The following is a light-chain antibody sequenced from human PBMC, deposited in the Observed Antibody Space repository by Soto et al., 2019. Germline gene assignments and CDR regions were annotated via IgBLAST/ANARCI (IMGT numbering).Light chain of an antibody. V-gene: IGKV1-5*01. Sequence: IQMTQSPSTLSASVGDTVTITCRASQSISVSLAWYQQKPGKAPNHLIYDASTLPGGVPSRFSGSGSGTEFTLTVTSMQPEDFATYFCQRYDKYTTFGRGNKVDIK. CDR1: QSISVS. J-gene: IGKJ1*01. CDR3: QRYDKYTT. CDR2: DAS.